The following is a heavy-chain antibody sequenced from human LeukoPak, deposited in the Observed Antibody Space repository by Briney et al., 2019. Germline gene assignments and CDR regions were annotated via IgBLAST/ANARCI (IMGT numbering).Heavy chain of an antibody. V-gene: IGHV4-34*01. CDR3: ARVFKDYDFWSGYRNNWFDP. CDR1: GGSFSDYY. CDR2: INHSGST. J-gene: IGHJ5*02. D-gene: IGHD3-3*01. Sequence: SETLSLTCAVYGGSFSDYYWSWIRQPPGKGLEWIGEINHSGSTNYNPSLKSRVTISVDTSKNQFSLKLSSVTAADTAVYYCARVFKDYDFWSGYRNNWFDPWGQGTLVTVSS.